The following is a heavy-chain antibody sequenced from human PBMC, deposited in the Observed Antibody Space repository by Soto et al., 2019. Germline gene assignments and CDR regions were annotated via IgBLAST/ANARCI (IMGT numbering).Heavy chain of an antibody. CDR2: IYHSGST. CDR3: ARGDGGSSAARPGWFYYYGMDV. V-gene: IGHV4-38-2*01. Sequence: QVQLQESGPGLVKPSETLSLTCAVSGYSISSGYYWGWIRQPPGKGLEWIGSIYHSGSTNYNPSLKSRVTISVDTSKNQFSLKLSSVTAADTAVYYCARGDGGSSAARPGWFYYYGMDVWGQGTTVTVSS. D-gene: IGHD6-6*01. CDR1: GYSISSGYY. J-gene: IGHJ6*02.